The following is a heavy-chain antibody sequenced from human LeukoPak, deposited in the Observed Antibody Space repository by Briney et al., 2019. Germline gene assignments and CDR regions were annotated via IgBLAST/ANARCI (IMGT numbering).Heavy chain of an antibody. Sequence: GGSLRLSCVASGFMFSDFAMGWVRQAPGQGLEWVSGISDSGRATYYSDSVKGRCTISRDNSKNTVYLQLNNLRAEDTALYFCARHDSFIPYWGQGMLVTVSS. J-gene: IGHJ4*02. CDR2: ISDSGRAT. D-gene: IGHD5-18*01. CDR1: GFMFSDFA. V-gene: IGHV3-23*01. CDR3: ARHDSFIPY.